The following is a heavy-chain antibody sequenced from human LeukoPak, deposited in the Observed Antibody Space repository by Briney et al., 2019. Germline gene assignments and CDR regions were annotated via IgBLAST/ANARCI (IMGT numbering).Heavy chain of an antibody. Sequence: PSETLSLTCAVSGYSISSGYYWGWIRQPPGKGLEWIGSIYHSGSTYYNPSLKSRVTISVDTSKNQFSLKLSSVTAADTAVYYCASPIVGATYDIWGQGTMVTVSS. J-gene: IGHJ3*02. CDR2: IYHSGST. V-gene: IGHV4-38-2*01. D-gene: IGHD1-26*01. CDR1: GYSISSGYY. CDR3: ASPIVGATYDI.